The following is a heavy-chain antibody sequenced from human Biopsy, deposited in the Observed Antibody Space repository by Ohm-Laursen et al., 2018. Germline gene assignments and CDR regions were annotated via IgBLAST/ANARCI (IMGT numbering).Heavy chain of an antibody. D-gene: IGHD3-3*01. Sequence: SETLSLTCSVSGGSISSRNHHWGWLRQPPGKGLEWIGHVYYSGSTFYNSSLESRVTVSVDTSKNQFHLRLTSMSASDTAVYYCARHSLDDFWSGAHYYFDYWGLGTLVTVSS. CDR3: ARHSLDDFWSGAHYYFDY. CDR1: GGSISSRNHH. CDR2: VYYSGST. J-gene: IGHJ4*02. V-gene: IGHV4-39*01.